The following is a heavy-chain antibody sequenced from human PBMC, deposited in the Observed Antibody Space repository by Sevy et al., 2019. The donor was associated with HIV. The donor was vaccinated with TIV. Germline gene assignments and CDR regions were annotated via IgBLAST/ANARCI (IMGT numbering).Heavy chain of an antibody. Sequence: ASVKVSCKASGYTFSGHFIHWVRQAPGQGLEWMGWINPNSGDTKYAQNFHGRVTLTRDTSIGSGYMELTSLRSDDTAVYYCATHGGYRYGSLLDYWGQGTLVTVSS. CDR2: INPNSGDT. CDR1: GYTFSGHF. J-gene: IGHJ4*02. V-gene: IGHV1-2*02. D-gene: IGHD5-18*01. CDR3: ATHGGYRYGSLLDY.